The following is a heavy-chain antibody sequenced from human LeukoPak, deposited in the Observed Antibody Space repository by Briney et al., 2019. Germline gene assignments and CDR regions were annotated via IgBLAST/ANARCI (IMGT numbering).Heavy chain of an antibody. J-gene: IGHJ6*02. Sequence: GGSLRLSCAASGFTFSDAWMSWVRQAPGKGLEWVGRIKSKTDGGTTDYTAPVKGRFTISRDDSNNTLYLQMNSLKTEATAVYYCTTGPFDYYGSASYLANGMDVWGQGTTVTVSS. CDR2: IKSKTDGGTT. CDR3: TTGPFDYYGSASYLANGMDV. CDR1: GFTFSDAW. D-gene: IGHD3-10*01. V-gene: IGHV3-15*01.